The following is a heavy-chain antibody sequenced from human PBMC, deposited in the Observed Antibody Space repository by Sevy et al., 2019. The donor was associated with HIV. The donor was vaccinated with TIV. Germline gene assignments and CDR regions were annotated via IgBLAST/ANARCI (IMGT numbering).Heavy chain of an antibody. CDR2: IKGDGNDK. CDR3: AHETIGRFDS. Sequence: GGSLRLSCAASGFTFSVYWMNWVRQAPGKGLEWVANIKGDGNDKHYVHSVEGRFTISRDNGKNLLYLQMNSLRVEDTAVYYCAHETIGRFDSWGQGTLVTVSS. CDR1: GFTFSVYW. D-gene: IGHD3-16*01. V-gene: IGHV3-7*01. J-gene: IGHJ4*02.